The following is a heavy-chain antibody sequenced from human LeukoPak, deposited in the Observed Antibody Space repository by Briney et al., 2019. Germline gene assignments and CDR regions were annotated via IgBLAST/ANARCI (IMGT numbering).Heavy chain of an antibody. CDR3: ARSPLSDSFDY. CDR2: IYHSGST. V-gene: IGHV4-38-2*02. CDR1: GYSISSGYY. Sequence: SETLSLTCTVSGYSISSGYYWGWIRQPPGKGLEWIGSIYHSGSTYYNPSLKSRVTISVDTSKNQFSLKLSSVTAADTAVYYCARSPLSDSFDYWGQGTLVTVSS. J-gene: IGHJ4*02. D-gene: IGHD2/OR15-2a*01.